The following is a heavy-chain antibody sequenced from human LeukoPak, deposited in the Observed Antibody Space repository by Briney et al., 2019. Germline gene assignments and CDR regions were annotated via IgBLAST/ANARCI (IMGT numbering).Heavy chain of an antibody. Sequence: SQTLSLTCTVSGGSVDSSDYYWTWIRQPPGKGLEWIGYISHTGGTYYNSSLLSRVTISLDKSKNQFSLKLSSVTAADTAVYYCARDSIAFVWFGDSTPNDAFDIWGQGTMVTVSS. CDR2: ISHTGGT. CDR3: ARDSIAFVWFGDSTPNDAFDI. D-gene: IGHD3-10*01. CDR1: GGSVDSSDYY. J-gene: IGHJ3*02. V-gene: IGHV4-30-2*01.